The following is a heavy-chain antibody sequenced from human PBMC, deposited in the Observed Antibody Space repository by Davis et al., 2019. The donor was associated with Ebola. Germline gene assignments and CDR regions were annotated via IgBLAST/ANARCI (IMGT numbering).Heavy chain of an antibody. D-gene: IGHD2-2*01. CDR2: IDHRGDT. Sequence: PSETLSLTCAVYGGSLNDYYWSWIRQPPGKGLEWIGEIDHRGDTKYNPPLKSQATLSIDTSRKQFSLKLTSVTAADTAVYYCASPHQIRGKNFFDCWGQGTLVTVSS. V-gene: IGHV4-34*01. J-gene: IGHJ4*02. CDR3: ASPHQIRGKNFFDC. CDR1: GGSLNDYY.